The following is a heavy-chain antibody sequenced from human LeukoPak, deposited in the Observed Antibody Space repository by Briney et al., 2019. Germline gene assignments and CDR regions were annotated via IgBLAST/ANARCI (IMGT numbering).Heavy chain of an antibody. D-gene: IGHD6-13*01. CDR1: GFIFVDYA. CDR2: ISWKSGSI. CDR3: AKDLATYSRYPVGFDY. Sequence: GGSLRLSCAASGFIFVDYAMHWVRQAPGKGLEWVSGISWKSGSIGYADSVKGRFTISRDNAKSSLYLQMNSLRAEDTALYYCAKDLATYSRYPVGFDYWGQGTLVTVSS. V-gene: IGHV3-9*01. J-gene: IGHJ4*02.